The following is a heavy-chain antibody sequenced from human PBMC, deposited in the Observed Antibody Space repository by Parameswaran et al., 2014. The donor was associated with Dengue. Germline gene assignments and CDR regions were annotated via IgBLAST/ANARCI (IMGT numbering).Heavy chain of an antibody. CDR3: AKIDSLQWLVRFAFDI. Sequence: SNARGCARCPGKGLEWVSLISGIGGSTYYADSVKGRFTISRDNSKNTLYLQMNSLRAEDTAVYYCAKIDSLQWLVRFAFDIWGQGTMVTVSS. J-gene: IGHJ3*02. CDR1: SNA. V-gene: IGHV3-23*01. CDR2: ISGIGGST. D-gene: IGHD6-19*01.